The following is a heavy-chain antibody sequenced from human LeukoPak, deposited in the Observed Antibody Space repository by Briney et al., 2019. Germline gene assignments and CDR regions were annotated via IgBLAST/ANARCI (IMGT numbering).Heavy chain of an antibody. CDR1: GFTFSSYA. J-gene: IGHJ6*03. CDR3: ARIRYYYYMDV. V-gene: IGHV4-38-2*01. CDR2: IYYSGST. Sequence: GSLRLSCAASGFTFSSYAMSWVRQPPGKGLEWIGSIYYSGSTYYNPSLKSRVTISVDTSKNQFSLKLSSVTAADTAVYYCARIRYYYYMDVWGKGTTVTVSS.